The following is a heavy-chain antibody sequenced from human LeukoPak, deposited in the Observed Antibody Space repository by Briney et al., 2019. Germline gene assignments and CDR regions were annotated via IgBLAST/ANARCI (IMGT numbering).Heavy chain of an antibody. V-gene: IGHV4-34*01. CDR1: GGSFSGYY. Sequence: SETLSLTCAVYGGSFSGYYWSWIRQPPGKGLEWIGEINHSGSTNYNPSLKSRVTISVDTSKNQFSLKLSSVTAADTAVYYCARGPPDYDYVWGSYRLGTGKGYYFDYWGQGTLVTVSS. J-gene: IGHJ4*02. CDR2: INHSGST. D-gene: IGHD3-16*02. CDR3: ARGPPDYDYVWGSYRLGTGKGYYFDY.